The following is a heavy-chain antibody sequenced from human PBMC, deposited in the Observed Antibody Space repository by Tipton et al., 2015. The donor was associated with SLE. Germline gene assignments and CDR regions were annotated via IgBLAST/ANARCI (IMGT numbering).Heavy chain of an antibody. CDR1: GDSISSYY. V-gene: IGHV4-59*01. CDR3: ARHSGYFYFFDH. J-gene: IGHJ4*02. D-gene: IGHD5-12*01. CDR2: IYYSGST. Sequence: TLSLTCSVSGDSISSYYWSWIRQPPGKGLEWIGYIYYSGSTTYNPSLKSRVTISVDTSKNHFALKLSSVTAADTAVYYCARHSGYFYFFDHWGQGTLVTVSS.